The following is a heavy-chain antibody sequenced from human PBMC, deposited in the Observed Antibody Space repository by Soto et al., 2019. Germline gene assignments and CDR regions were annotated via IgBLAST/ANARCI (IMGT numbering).Heavy chain of an antibody. V-gene: IGHV4-31*03. CDR2: IYYSGST. CDR1: GGSISSGGYY. Sequence: QVQLQESGPGLVKPSQTLSLTCTVSGGSISSGGYYWSWIRQHPGKGLEWIGYIYYSGSTYYNPSLKSRVTISVDTSKNQFSLKLSSVTAADTAVYYCARDTSNYDFWSGYFQQDNYYYYGMDVWGQGTTVTVSS. D-gene: IGHD3-3*01. J-gene: IGHJ6*02. CDR3: ARDTSNYDFWSGYFQQDNYYYYGMDV.